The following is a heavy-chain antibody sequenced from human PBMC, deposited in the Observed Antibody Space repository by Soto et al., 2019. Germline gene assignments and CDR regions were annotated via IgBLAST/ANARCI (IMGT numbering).Heavy chain of an antibody. Sequence: GGSLRLSCAASGFAFSSYAMSWVRRAPGKGLEWDSAISGSAGGTGTYYADSVRGRFTIFRDNSKSTMFLQANSLRAEDTAIYYCAKASDTDFWSGHFDFRGQGTLVTVSS. J-gene: IGHJ4*02. CDR1: GFAFSSYA. CDR2: ISGSAGGTGT. D-gene: IGHD3-3*01. V-gene: IGHV3-23*01. CDR3: AKASDTDFWSGHFDF.